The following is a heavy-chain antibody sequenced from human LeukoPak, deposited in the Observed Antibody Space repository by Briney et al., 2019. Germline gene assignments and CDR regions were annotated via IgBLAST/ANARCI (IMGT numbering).Heavy chain of an antibody. V-gene: IGHV3-48*03. CDR2: ISSSGSTI. J-gene: IGHJ3*02. D-gene: IGHD5-18*01. CDR3: ARVDTAIWAAAFDI. Sequence: GGSLRLSCAASGFTFSSYNMNWVRQAPGKGLEWVSYISSSGSTIYYADSVKGRFTISRDNAKNSLYLQMNSLRAEDTAVYYCARVDTAIWAAAFDIWGQGTMVTVSS. CDR1: GFTFSSYN.